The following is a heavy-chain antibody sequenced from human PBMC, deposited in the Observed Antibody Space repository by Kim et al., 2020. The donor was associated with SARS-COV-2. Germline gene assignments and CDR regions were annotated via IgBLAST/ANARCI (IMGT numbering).Heavy chain of an antibody. V-gene: IGHV3-53*01. CDR1: GLTVSGNY. CDR2: IYDGGTT. D-gene: IGHD3-10*01. CDR3: ARDDHY. J-gene: IGHJ4*02. Sequence: GGSLRLSCAGSGLTVSGNYMSWVRQAPGKGLEWVSVIYDGGTTNYADSVKGRFTISRDNSKNTLYLQMNSLSAEDTAVYYCARDDHYWGQGTLFTVSS.